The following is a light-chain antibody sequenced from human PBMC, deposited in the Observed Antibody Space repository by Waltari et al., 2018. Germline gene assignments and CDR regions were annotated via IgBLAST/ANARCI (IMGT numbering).Light chain of an antibody. CDR3: AAWDDSLNGPV. Sequence: QSVLTQSPSASGAPGQTVTISCSGGNSNVGSNSVDVYQQFPGAAPKLLIYINNERPSGVSDRFSGSKSGTSAYLAISNLQSDDEADYYCAAWDDSLNGPVFGGGTKVTV. V-gene: IGLV1-44*01. CDR2: INN. J-gene: IGLJ3*02. CDR1: NSNVGSNS.